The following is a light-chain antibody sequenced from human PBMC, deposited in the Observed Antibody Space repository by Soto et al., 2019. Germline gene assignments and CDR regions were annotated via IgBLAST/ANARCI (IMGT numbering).Light chain of an antibody. CDR3: QHLNNYPPFT. J-gene: IGKJ3*01. CDR1: QDINTY. CDR2: GTF. Sequence: IQLTQSPSSLSASVGDRVSITCRASQDINTYLAWYQQKQGKAPKLLISGTFTLQSGVPSRFNGSGSGTDFPLTISRLQPEDFATYYCQHLNNYPPFTFGPGTKVDLE. V-gene: IGKV1-9*01.